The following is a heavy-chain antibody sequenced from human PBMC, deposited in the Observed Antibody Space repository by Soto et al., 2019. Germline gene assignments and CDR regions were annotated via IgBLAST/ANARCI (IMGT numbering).Heavy chain of an antibody. CDR1: GFTFSDYY. CDR2: IRDKANRYTT. J-gene: IGHJ4*02. D-gene: IGHD6-25*01. Sequence: DVLLVESGGGLVPPGGSLRLSCVASGFTFSDYYMDWIRQAPGKGLEWVGRIRDKANRYTTEYAASVKGRFTISRDDSNNSLYLEMNSLKTEDTAIYYCGRRRQRLVDYGGQGTLVTVSS. CDR3: GRRRQRLVDY. V-gene: IGHV3-72*01.